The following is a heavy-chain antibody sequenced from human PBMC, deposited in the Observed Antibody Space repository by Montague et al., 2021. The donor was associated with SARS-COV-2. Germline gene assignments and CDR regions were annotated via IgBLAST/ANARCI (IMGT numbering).Heavy chain of an antibody. V-gene: IGHV2-70*04. D-gene: IGHD3-9*01. J-gene: IGHJ4*01. Sequence: PALVKPTQTLTLTCTFSGFSLSTSGMRASWIRQPPGKALEWLARIDWDDDKFYSTSLKTRLTISKDTSKNQVALTMTNMDPVDTATYYCARSYYDILTAYSSPFDNWGQGTLVTVSS. CDR1: GFSLSTSGMR. CDR2: IDWDDDK. CDR3: ARSYYDILTAYSSPFDN.